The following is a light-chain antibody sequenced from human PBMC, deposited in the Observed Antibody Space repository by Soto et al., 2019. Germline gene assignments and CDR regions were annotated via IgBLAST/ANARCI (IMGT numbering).Light chain of an antibody. CDR1: SSDVGGYNY. CDR2: DVS. J-gene: IGLJ1*01. Sequence: QSALTQPASVSVSPGQSITISCTGTSSDVGGYNYVSWYQQHPGKAPKLMIYDVSNRPSGVSNRFSGSKSGNTASLTISGLQAEDEADYYCSSYPSSSTVFGTGTKVTVL. CDR3: SSYPSSSTV. V-gene: IGLV2-14*01.